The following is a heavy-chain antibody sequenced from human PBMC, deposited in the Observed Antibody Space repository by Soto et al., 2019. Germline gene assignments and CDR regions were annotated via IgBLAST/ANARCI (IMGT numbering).Heavy chain of an antibody. Sequence: PGGSLRLSCAASGFTFSDYYMSWIRQAPGKGLEWVSYISSSGSTIYYADSVKGRFTISRDNAKNSLYLQMNSLRDEDTAVYYCARGPPSRRVTRYYYYGMDVWGQGTTVTVSS. CDR3: ARGPPSRRVTRYYYYGMDV. J-gene: IGHJ6*02. CDR1: GFTFSDYY. CDR2: ISSSGSTI. D-gene: IGHD2-21*02. V-gene: IGHV3-11*01.